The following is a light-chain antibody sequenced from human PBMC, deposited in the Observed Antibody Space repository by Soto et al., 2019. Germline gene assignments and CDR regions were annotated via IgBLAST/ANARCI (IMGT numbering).Light chain of an antibody. J-gene: IGKJ4*01. CDR2: AAS. V-gene: IGKV3-20*01. CDR1: QSVRNNF. Sequence: IVLTQSPATLSLSPGEGATLSCWASQSVRNNFLAWYQQSPGQAPRLLIHAASIRATGTPDRFSGSASGTDFTLIISKLEPEDFAVYYCQPYGTSLTFGGGNKVEIK. CDR3: QPYGTSLT.